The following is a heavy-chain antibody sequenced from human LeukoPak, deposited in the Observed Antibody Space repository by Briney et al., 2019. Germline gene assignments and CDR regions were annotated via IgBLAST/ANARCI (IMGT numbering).Heavy chain of an antibody. D-gene: IGHD2-15*01. CDR2: VSGYNSDT. Sequence: SXXVSCKASGYTFTSYGITWVRQAPGQGLEWMGWVSGYNSDTNYAQKFQRRVTMTTDTSTSTAYMELRSLRSDDTAVYYCARGRYCSGGSCYSGAFDFWGQGTMVTVSS. CDR3: ARGRYCSGGSCYSGAFDF. J-gene: IGHJ3*01. V-gene: IGHV1-18*01. CDR1: GYTFTSYG.